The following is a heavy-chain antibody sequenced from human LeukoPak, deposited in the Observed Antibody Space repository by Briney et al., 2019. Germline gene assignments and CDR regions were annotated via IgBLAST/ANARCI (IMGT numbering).Heavy chain of an antibody. J-gene: IGHJ4*02. D-gene: IGHD3-3*01. V-gene: IGHV3-33*05. CDR2: ISYDGGNI. CDR3: ARDTYYDFWSGYYSGGLDY. Sequence: GRSLRLSCVASGLSFSSYAMHWVRQAPGKGLEWVALISYDGGNIYYTDPVKGRFTISRDNSKNSLYLQMNSLRAEDTAVYYCARDTYYDFWSGYYSGGLDYWGQGTLVTVSS. CDR1: GLSFSSYA.